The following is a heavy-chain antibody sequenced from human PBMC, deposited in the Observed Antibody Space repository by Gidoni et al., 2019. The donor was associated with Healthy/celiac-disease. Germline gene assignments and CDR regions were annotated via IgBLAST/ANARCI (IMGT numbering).Heavy chain of an antibody. Sequence: EVQLVESGGGLVQPGRSLRLSCAASGFTFDDYAMHWVRQAPGKGLEWVSGISWNSGSIGYADSVKGRFTISRDNAKNSLYLQMNSLRAEDTALYYCAKDRGTWGQGTLVTVSS. CDR1: GFTFDDYA. CDR2: ISWNSGSI. CDR3: AKDRGT. V-gene: IGHV3-9*01. J-gene: IGHJ5*02.